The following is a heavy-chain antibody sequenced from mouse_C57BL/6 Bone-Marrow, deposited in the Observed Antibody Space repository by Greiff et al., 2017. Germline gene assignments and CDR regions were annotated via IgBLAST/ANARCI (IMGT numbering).Heavy chain of an antibody. CDR1: GYAFSSSW. Sequence: VQLQESGPELVKPGASVKISCKASGYAFSSSWMNWVKQRPGKGLEWIGRIYPGDGDTNYNGKFTGKATLTADKSSSTAYMQLSSLTSEDAAVYFCARETTVVAHWYFDVWGTGTTVTVSS. J-gene: IGHJ1*03. V-gene: IGHV1-82*01. CDR2: IYPGDGDT. D-gene: IGHD1-1*01. CDR3: ARETTVVAHWYFDV.